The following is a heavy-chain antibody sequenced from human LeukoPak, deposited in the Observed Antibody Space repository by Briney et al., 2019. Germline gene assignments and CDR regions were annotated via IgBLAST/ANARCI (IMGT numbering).Heavy chain of an antibody. CDR1: GFTLSSYA. J-gene: IGHJ4*02. Sequence: GGSLRLSCAASGFTLSSYAMHWVRQAPGKGLEWVAVISYDGSNKYYADSVKGRFTISRDNSKNTLYLQMNSLRAEDTAVYYCARDFAWGPSRCGDYWGQGTLVTVSS. CDR3: ARDFAWGPSRCGDY. D-gene: IGHD2-2*01. CDR2: ISYDGSNK. V-gene: IGHV3-30*01.